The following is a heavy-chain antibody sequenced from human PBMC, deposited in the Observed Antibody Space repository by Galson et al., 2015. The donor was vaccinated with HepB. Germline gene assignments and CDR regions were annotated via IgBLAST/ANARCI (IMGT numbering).Heavy chain of an antibody. V-gene: IGHV3-66*01. CDR1: GFTVSSNY. D-gene: IGHD6-13*01. J-gene: IGHJ6*02. CDR3: ARDLRSSWYPYYYYGMDV. CDR2: IYSGGST. Sequence: SLRLSCAASGFTVSSNYMSWVRQAPGKGLEWVSVIYSGGSTYYADSVKGRFTISRDNSKNTLYLQMNSLRAEDTAVYYCARDLRSSWYPYYYYGMDVWGQGTTVTVSS.